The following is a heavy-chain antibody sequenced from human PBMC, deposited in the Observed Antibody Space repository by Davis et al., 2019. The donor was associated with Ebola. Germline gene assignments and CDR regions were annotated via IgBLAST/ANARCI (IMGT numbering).Heavy chain of an antibody. CDR1: GGSFSGYY. V-gene: IGHV4-34*01. CDR3: AREGFWSGYRSRFDY. D-gene: IGHD3-3*01. CDR2: INHSGST. Sequence: MPGGSLRLSCAVYGGSFSGYYWSWIRQPPGKGLEWIGEINHSGSTNYNPSLKSRVTISVDTSKNQFSLKLSSVTAADTAVYYCAREGFWSGYRSRFDYWGQGTLVTVSS. J-gene: IGHJ4*02.